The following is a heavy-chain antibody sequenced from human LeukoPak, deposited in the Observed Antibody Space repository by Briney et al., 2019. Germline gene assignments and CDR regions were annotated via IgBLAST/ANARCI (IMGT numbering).Heavy chain of an antibody. D-gene: IGHD2-2*01. J-gene: IGHJ6*03. CDR2: IKQDGSEK. Sequence: GGSLRLSCAASGFTFSTYSMNWVRQAPGKGLEWVANIKQDGSEKYYVDSVKGRFTISRDNAKNSLYLQMNSRRAEDTAVYYCASLRYCSSTSCPSLGYMDVWGKGTTVTVSS. V-gene: IGHV3-7*01. CDR1: GFTFSTYS. CDR3: ASLRYCSSTSCPSLGYMDV.